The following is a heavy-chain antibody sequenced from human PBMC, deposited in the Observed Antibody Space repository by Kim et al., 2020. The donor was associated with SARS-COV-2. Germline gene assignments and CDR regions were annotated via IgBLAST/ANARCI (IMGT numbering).Heavy chain of an antibody. CDR1: GYFFTNYW. V-gene: IGHV5-51*01. J-gene: IGHJ3*02. D-gene: IGHD3-22*01. CDR2: IYPGDSDT. Sequence: GESLKISCKGSGYFFTNYWIGWVRQMPGKGLEWMGIIYPGDSDTRYSPSFQGQVTISADESIRTAYLQWSSLKASDTAMYYCVRQAPTMMVVVTHSLDIWGQGTLATVSS. CDR3: VRQAPTMMVVVTHSLDI.